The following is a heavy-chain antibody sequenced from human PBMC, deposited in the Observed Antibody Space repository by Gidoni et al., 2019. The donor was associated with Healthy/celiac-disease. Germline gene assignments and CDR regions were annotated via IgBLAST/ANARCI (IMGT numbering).Heavy chain of an antibody. J-gene: IGHJ6*02. CDR2: LYYSGST. Sequence: QVQLQESGPGLVKPSETLSLTCTVSGGSVSSGNYYWSWIRQPPGKGLEWIGYLYYSGSTNYNPSLKSRVTISVDTSKNPFSLKLSSVTAADTAVYYWARDLELGGGMDVWGQGTTVTVSS. CDR3: ARDLELGGGMDV. CDR1: GGSVSSGNYY. D-gene: IGHD3-10*01. V-gene: IGHV4-61*01.